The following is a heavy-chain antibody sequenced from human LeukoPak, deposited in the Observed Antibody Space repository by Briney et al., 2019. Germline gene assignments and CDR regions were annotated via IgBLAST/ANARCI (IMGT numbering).Heavy chain of an antibody. CDR3: AQDAPGKDDYTQRSWYFDV. Sequence: PGGSLRLSCVASAFTFSDYGMHWVRQAPGKGLEWLTFIRYDGTNKYYADSVKGRFTVSRDNSKNILYLQMNSLRGDDTAVYYCAQDAPGKDDYTQRSWYFDVWGRGTLVTVSS. V-gene: IGHV3-30*02. CDR1: AFTFSDYG. D-gene: IGHD3-16*01. J-gene: IGHJ2*01. CDR2: IRYDGTNK.